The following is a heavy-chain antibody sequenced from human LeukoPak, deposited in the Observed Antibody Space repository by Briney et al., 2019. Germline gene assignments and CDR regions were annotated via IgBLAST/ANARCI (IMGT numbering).Heavy chain of an antibody. Sequence: SETLSLTCTVSNGSISSYHCSWVRQPPGQGQEWIGYILTSGTTNYSPSLKSRLTISVDTSKNQFTLKLSSVTAADTAVYYCARLRVSGSYLYYFDYWGQGTLVTVSS. J-gene: IGHJ4*02. D-gene: IGHD1-26*01. CDR3: ARLRVSGSYLYYFDY. CDR1: NGSISSYH. V-gene: IGHV4-4*09. CDR2: ILTSGTT.